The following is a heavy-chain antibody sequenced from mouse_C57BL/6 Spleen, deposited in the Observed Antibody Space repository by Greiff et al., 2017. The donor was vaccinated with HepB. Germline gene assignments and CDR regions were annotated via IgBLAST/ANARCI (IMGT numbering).Heavy chain of an antibody. J-gene: IGHJ1*03. CDR3: ARSCGDYGNYKYFDV. CDR1: GYTFTSYW. Sequence: QVQLQQPGAELVKPGASVKLSCKASGYTFTSYWMQWVKQRPGQGLEWIGEIDPSDSYTNYNQKFKGKATLTVDTSSSTAYMQLSSLTSEDSAVYYCARSCGDYGNYKYFDVWGTGTTVTVSS. CDR2: IDPSDSYT. D-gene: IGHD2-1*01. V-gene: IGHV1-50*01.